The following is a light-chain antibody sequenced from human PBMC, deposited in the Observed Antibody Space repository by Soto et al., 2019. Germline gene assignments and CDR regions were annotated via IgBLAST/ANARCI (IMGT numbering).Light chain of an antibody. CDR1: QSVSSSY. CDR3: QPCGSSPWT. V-gene: IGKV3-20*01. J-gene: IGKJ1*01. Sequence: EIVLTQSPGTLSLSPGERATLSCRASQSVSSSYLACYQQKPGQAPRLLIYGASSRATGIPYWFSGSGSGTEFTLTISRLEPEDFAVYYCQPCGSSPWTFGQGTKVEIK. CDR2: GAS.